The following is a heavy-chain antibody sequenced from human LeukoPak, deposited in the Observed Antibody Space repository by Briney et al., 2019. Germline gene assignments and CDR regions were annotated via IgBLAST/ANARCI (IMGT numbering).Heavy chain of an antibody. CDR1: GYTFTGYS. Sequence: GASVKVSCKASGYTFTGYSMHWVRQAPGQGLEWMGRINPNSGGTNYAQKFQGRVTMTRDTSISTAYMELSRLRSDDTAVYYCAREERGYNWNYVDYWGQGTLVTVSS. CDR3: AREERGYNWNYVDY. D-gene: IGHD1-20*01. V-gene: IGHV1-2*06. CDR2: INPNSGGT. J-gene: IGHJ4*02.